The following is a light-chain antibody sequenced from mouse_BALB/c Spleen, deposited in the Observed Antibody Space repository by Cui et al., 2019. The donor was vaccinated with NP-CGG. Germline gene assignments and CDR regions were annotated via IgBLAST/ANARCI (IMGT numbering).Light chain of an antibody. Sequence: QAVVTQESALTDSHGETVTLTCRSSTGAVTTSNYANWVQEKPDHLFTGLIGGTNNRAPGVPARFSGSLIGDKAALTITGAQTEDEAIYFCALWYSNHWVFGGGTKLTVL. V-gene: IGLV1*01. CDR3: ALWYSNHWV. J-gene: IGLJ1*01. CDR2: GTN. CDR1: TGAVTTSNY.